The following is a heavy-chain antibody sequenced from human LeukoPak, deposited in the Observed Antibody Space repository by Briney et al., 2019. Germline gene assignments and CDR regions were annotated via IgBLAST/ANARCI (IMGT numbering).Heavy chain of an antibody. D-gene: IGHD3-3*01. CDR3: ARETKLEWLLIFDY. J-gene: IGHJ4*02. CDR2: INPNSGGT. CDR1: GYTFTGYY. V-gene: IGHV1-2*06. Sequence: ASVKVSCKASGYTFTGYYLHWVRQAPGQGPEWMGRINPNSGGTNYAQKFQGGVTMTRGTSINTAYMELSRLRSDDTAVYYCARETKLEWLLIFDYWGQGTLVSVSS.